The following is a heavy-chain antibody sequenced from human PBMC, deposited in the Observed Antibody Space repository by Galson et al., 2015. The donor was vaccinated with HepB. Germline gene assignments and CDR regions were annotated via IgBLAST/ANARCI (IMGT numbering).Heavy chain of an antibody. D-gene: IGHD5-12*01. V-gene: IGHV1-18*04. CDR2: NRAYNGNT. CDR1: GYTFTSYG. Sequence: SVKVYCKASGYTFTSYGISWVRQAPGQGLEWMGWNRAYNGNTNYAQKIQGRVTMTTDISTSTAYMELMSLRSYDTAVYYCAILNVDIVATTSDDYWGQGTLVTVSS. J-gene: IGHJ4*02. CDR3: AILNVDIVATTSDDY.